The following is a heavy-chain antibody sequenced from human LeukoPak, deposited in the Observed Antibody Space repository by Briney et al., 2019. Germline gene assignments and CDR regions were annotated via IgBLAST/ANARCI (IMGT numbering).Heavy chain of an antibody. V-gene: IGHV4-39*02. CDR2: IYYSGST. CDR3: AREPHTYCYGGFDP. CDR1: GGSISNSSYY. J-gene: IGHJ5*02. Sequence: SETLSLTCTVSGGSISNSSYYWGWIRQPPGKELEWIGSIYYSGSTYYNPSLKSRVTISVDTSKNQFSLKLTSVTAADTAVYYCAREPHTYCYGGFDPWGQGTLVTVSS. D-gene: IGHD3-10*01.